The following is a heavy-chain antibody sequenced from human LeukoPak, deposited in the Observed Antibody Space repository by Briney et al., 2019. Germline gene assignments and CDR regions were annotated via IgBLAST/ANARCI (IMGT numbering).Heavy chain of an antibody. CDR1: GFTFSSYW. V-gene: IGHV3-7*01. CDR2: IKQDGSEK. J-gene: IGHJ4*02. CDR3: ARDSLYDSSGYSPKFDY. Sequence: GGSLRLSCAASGFTFSSYWMSWVRQTPGKGLEWVANIKQDGSEKYYVDSVKGRFTISRDNAKNSLYLQMNSLRAEDTAVYYCARDSLYDSSGYSPKFDYWGQGTLVTASS. D-gene: IGHD3-22*01.